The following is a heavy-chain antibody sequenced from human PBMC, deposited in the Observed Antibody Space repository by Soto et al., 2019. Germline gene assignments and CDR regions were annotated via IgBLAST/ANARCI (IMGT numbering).Heavy chain of an antibody. V-gene: IGHV3-23*01. CDR1: GFTYNSHG. CDR2: LSRGGGST. J-gene: IGHJ3*02. Sequence: EAQLLESGGKLIQPGGSLRLSCAASGFTYNSHGMSWVRQAPGKGLEWIAGLSRGGGSTYYADSVKGRFTISRDNSKNTLDLIMTSLRVEDTALYYCARDGQYRTDAFDIWGQGTMVTVSS. D-gene: IGHD5-12*01. CDR3: ARDGQYRTDAFDI.